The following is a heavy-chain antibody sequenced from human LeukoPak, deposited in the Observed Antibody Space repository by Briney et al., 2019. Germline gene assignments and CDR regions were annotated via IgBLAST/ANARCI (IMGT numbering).Heavy chain of an antibody. CDR3: AKERQYFDWLSYGLDV. CDR1: GFTFSTYA. V-gene: IGHV3-9*01. D-gene: IGHD3-9*01. Sequence: RPGGSLRLSCAASGFTFSTYAMSWVRQAPGKGLEWVSGISWNSGSISYAVSVKGRFTISRDNAKKSLYLQMNSLRPEDTAFYFCAKERQYFDWLSYGLDVWGQGTTVIVSS. CDR2: ISWNSGSI. J-gene: IGHJ6*02.